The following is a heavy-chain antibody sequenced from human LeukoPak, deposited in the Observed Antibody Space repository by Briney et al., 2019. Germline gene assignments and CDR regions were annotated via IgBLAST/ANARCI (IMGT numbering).Heavy chain of an antibody. Sequence: ASVKVSCKASGYTLTGYYMHWVRQAPGQGLEWMGWINPNSGGTNYAQKFQGRVTMTRDTSISTAFMELSRLRSDDTAVYYCARGEYSFYYMDVWGKGTTVTVSS. D-gene: IGHD5-18*01. V-gene: IGHV1-2*02. CDR2: INPNSGGT. CDR3: ARGEYSFYYMDV. CDR1: GYTLTGYY. J-gene: IGHJ6*03.